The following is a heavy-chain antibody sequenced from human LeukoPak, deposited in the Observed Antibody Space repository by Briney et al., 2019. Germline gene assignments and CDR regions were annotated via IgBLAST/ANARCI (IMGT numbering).Heavy chain of an antibody. V-gene: IGHV1-2*02. D-gene: IGHD6-6*01. CDR2: IYPYSGNT. Sequence: ASVTVSCKASGYTFTGYYIHWVRQAPGQGLEWMGWIYPYSGNTNYAQNFQGRVTMTRDTSISTAYMELSSLKSDDTAVYYCARDRNSGSSLDIWGQGTMLTVSS. CDR1: GYTFTGYY. CDR3: ARDRNSGSSLDI. J-gene: IGHJ3*02.